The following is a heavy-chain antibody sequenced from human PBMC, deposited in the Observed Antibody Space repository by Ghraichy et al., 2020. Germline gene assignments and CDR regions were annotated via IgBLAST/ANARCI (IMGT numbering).Heavy chain of an antibody. D-gene: IGHD6-13*01. CDR3: ARDPGIAAAGTVGYFDY. V-gene: IGHV3-7*01. CDR1: GFTFSNFW. J-gene: IGHJ4*02. Sequence: LSLTCAASGFTFSNFWMGWVRQVPGKGLEWVANINQDGSEKRYVDSVKGRFTISGDNAKNSLYLQMDSLRAEDTAFYYCARDPGIAAAGTVGYFDYWGPGTLVTVSS. CDR2: INQDGSEK.